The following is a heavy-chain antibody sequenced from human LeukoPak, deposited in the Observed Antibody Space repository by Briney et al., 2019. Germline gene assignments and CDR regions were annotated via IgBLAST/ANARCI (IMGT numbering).Heavy chain of an antibody. V-gene: IGHV4-30-4*02. D-gene: IGHD4-17*01. CDR2: IYYSGST. J-gene: IGHJ4*02. Sequence: PSETLSLTCTVSGGSISSGDYYWSWIRQPPGKGLEWIGYIYYSGSTYYNPSLKSRVTISVDTSKNQFSLKLSSVTAADTAVYYCARVGKLGTTVTTADYWGQGTLVTVSS. CDR1: GGSISSGDYY. CDR3: ARVGKLGTTVTTADY.